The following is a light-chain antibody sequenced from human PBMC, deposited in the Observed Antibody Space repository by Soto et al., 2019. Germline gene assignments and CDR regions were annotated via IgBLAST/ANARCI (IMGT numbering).Light chain of an antibody. Sequence: EIVMTQSPATLSVSPGERATLSCRASQSVSSNLAWYQQKPGQAPRLLIYGTSTRATGIPARFSGSGSGTEVTLTISSLKSEDCAVYYCQQYNNWPLTFGGGTKVEIK. V-gene: IGKV3-15*01. CDR2: GTS. CDR1: QSVSSN. CDR3: QQYNNWPLT. J-gene: IGKJ4*01.